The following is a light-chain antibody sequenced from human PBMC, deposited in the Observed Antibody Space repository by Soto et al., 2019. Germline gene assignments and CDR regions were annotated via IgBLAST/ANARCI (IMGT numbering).Light chain of an antibody. Sequence: SCRANQTISKLLPWYQQKPGQAPRLLIYAASTRATGIPARFSGSASPTEITLSIASLTSEAFAVYYCQQYNDWPPKFGQGTKVDI. J-gene: IGKJ1*01. CDR1: QTISKL. CDR3: QQYNDWPPK. CDR2: AAS. V-gene: IGKV3-15*01.